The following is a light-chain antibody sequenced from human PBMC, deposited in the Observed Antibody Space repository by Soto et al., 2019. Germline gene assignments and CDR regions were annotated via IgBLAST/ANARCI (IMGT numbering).Light chain of an antibody. CDR3: MQSLQTPLT. Sequence: DIVMTQSPLSLPVTPGEPASISCRSSQNLLHSNGYNYLDWYLQKPGQSPQLLIFLGSNRASGVPDRVSGRGSGTNFTLKIRRVEAGDVGVYYCMQSLQTPLTFGGGTKVESK. CDR1: QNLLHSNGYNY. CDR2: LGS. V-gene: IGKV2-28*01. J-gene: IGKJ4*01.